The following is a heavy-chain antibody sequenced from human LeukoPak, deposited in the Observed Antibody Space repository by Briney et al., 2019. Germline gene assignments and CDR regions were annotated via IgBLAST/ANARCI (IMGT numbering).Heavy chain of an antibody. CDR2: ISAYNGNT. D-gene: IGHD4-17*01. CDR1: GYTFTSYG. V-gene: IGHV1-18*01. J-gene: IGHJ4*02. CDR3: ARGRLDCGDYGLLY. Sequence: ASVKVSCKASGYTFTSYGISWVRQAPGQGLEWMGWISAYNGNTNYAQKLQGRVTMTTDTSTSTAYMELRSLRSDDTAVYYCARGRLDCGDYGLLYWGQGTLVTVSS.